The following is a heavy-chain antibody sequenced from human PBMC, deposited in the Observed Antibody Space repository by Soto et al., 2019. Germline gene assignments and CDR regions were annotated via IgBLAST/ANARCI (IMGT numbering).Heavy chain of an antibody. CDR1: GGSISSGDYY. V-gene: IGHV4-30-4*01. Sequence: QVQLQESGPGLVKPSQTLSLTCTVSGGSISSGDYYWSWIRQPPGKGLEWIGYIYHSGSTYYNPSLKSRVTISVDTSKNQFSLKLSSVTAAYTAVYYCARERPDGARLDPWGQGTLVTVSS. D-gene: IGHD6-6*01. J-gene: IGHJ5*02. CDR3: ARERPDGARLDP. CDR2: IYHSGST.